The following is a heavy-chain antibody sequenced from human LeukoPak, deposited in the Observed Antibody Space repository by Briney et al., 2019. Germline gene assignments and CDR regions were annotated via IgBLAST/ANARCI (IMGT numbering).Heavy chain of an antibody. D-gene: IGHD4-17*01. CDR1: GYTFTGYY. Sequence: ASVKVSCKASGYTFTGYYMHCVRQAPVQGLEWMGWINPNSGGTNYAQKFQGRVTMTRDTSISTAYMELSRLRSDDTAVYYCARVFNDYGDYGDALDIWGQGTMVTVSS. CDR3: ARVFNDYGDYGDALDI. V-gene: IGHV1-2*02. J-gene: IGHJ3*02. CDR2: INPNSGGT.